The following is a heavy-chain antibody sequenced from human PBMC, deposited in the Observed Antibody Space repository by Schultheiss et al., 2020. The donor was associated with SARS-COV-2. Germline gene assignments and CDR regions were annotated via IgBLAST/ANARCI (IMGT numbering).Heavy chain of an antibody. V-gene: IGHV3-30*04. J-gene: IGHJ6*02. Sequence: GSLRLSCAASGFTFSSYAMHWVRQAPGKGLEWVAVISYDGSNKYYADSVKGRFTISRDNSKNTLYLQMNSLRAEDTAVYYCAREQDDILTGYYPIYYYYGMDVWGQGTTVTVSS. CDR1: GFTFSSYA. D-gene: IGHD3-9*01. CDR3: AREQDDILTGYYPIYYYYGMDV. CDR2: ISYDGSNK.